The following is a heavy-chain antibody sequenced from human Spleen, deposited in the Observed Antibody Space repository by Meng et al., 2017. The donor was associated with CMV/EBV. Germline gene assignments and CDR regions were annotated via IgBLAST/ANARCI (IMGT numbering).Heavy chain of an antibody. CDR1: YA. Sequence: YATSWGRQDHGQGLEWMGGSIPIFGTANYAQKFQSRVTITTDESTSTAYMELSSLRSEDTAVYYCARETEYCSSTSCSTYYYGMDVWGQGTTVTVSS. D-gene: IGHD2-2*01. CDR3: ARETEYCSSTSCSTYYYGMDV. V-gene: IGHV1-69*05. CDR2: SIPIFGTA. J-gene: IGHJ6*02.